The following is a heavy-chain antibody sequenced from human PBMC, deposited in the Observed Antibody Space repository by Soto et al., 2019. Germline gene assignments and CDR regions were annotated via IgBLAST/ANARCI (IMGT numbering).Heavy chain of an antibody. V-gene: IGHV6-1*01. CDR1: GDSVSSDSTT. Sequence: SQTLSLTCAISGDSVSSDSTTWNWIRQSQSRGLEWLGRTYYRSKWYFDYAISVKSRITINPDTSNNQLSLQLNSVTPDDTAVYYCVRLIGNSWLDSWGQGTLVTVSS. CDR3: VRLIGNSWLDS. CDR2: TYYRSKWYF. J-gene: IGHJ5*01. D-gene: IGHD2-8*01.